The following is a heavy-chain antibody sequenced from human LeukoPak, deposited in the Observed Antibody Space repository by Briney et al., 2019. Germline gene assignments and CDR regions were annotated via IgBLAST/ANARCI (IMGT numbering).Heavy chain of an antibody. J-gene: IGHJ3*02. CDR3: ARDYCGSTSCYCDI. CDR1: GGSISSGDYY. V-gene: IGHV4-30-4*08. D-gene: IGHD2-2*01. Sequence: SQTLSLTCTVSGGSISSGDYYWSWIRQPPGKGLEWIGYIYYSGSTYYNPSLKSRVSISLDTSKNQFSLKLSSVTAADTAVYYCARDYCGSTSCYCDIWGQGTMVTVSS. CDR2: IYYSGST.